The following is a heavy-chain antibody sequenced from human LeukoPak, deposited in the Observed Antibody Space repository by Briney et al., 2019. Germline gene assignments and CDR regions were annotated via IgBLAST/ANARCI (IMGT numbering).Heavy chain of an antibody. Sequence: ASVKVSCKASGYTFTGYYKHWVRQAPAQGLEWMGWINPNNGGTNYAQKFQGRVTMTRDTSISTTYLELSRLRSDDTAVYYCARDSIYCGGDCYSEFVDYWGQGTLVSVCS. V-gene: IGHV1-2*02. CDR1: GYTFTGYY. CDR3: ARDSIYCGGDCYSEFVDY. J-gene: IGHJ4*02. CDR2: INPNNGGT. D-gene: IGHD2-21*02.